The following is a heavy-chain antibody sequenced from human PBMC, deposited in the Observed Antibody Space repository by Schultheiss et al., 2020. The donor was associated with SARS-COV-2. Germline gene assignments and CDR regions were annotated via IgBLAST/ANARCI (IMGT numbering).Heavy chain of an antibody. Sequence: SETLSLTCTVSGGSVSSGSYYWSWIRQHPGKGLEWIGYIYYSGSTYYNPSLKSRVTISVDTSKNQFSLKLSSVTAADTAVYYCAGEDAYNWSNFDYWGQGTLVTVSS. CDR3: AGEDAYNWSNFDY. V-gene: IGHV4-31*03. J-gene: IGHJ4*02. CDR2: IYYSGST. D-gene: IGHD1/OR15-1a*01. CDR1: GGSVSSGSYY.